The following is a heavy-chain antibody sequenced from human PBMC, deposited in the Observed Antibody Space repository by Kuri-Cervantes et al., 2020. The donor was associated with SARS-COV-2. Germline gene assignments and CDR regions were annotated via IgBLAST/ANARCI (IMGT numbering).Heavy chain of an antibody. CDR2: INTYNGNT. CDR3: ARSHTLYGGNSSPWDY. V-gene: IGHV1-18*01. Sequence: ASVKVSCKTSGYIFNTYGISWVRQAPGRGLEWMGSINTYNGNTNYAQIIQGRVTMTTDTSAATAFMELRSLRPFDTAVYYCARSHTLYGGNSSPWDYWGQGTLVTVSS. CDR1: GYIFNTYG. J-gene: IGHJ4*02. D-gene: IGHD4-23*01.